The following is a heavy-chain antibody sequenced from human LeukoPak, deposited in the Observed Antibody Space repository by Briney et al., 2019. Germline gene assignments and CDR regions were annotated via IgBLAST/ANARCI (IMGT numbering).Heavy chain of an antibody. J-gene: IGHJ4*02. CDR3: ARTAIVTPRRPTPIAARPRGPFGY. Sequence: ASVKVSCKASGYTFTSYDINWVRQATGQGLEWVGWMNPKSGNTGYAQKFQGRVTMTRNTSTSTAYMELSSLRSEDTAVYYCARTAIVTPRRPTPIAARPRGPFGYWGQGTLVTVSS. CDR1: GYTFTSYD. V-gene: IGHV1-8*01. CDR2: MNPKSGNT. D-gene: IGHD6-6*01.